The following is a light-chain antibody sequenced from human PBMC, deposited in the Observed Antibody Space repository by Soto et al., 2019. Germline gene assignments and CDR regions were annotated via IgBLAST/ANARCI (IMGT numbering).Light chain of an antibody. CDR1: SSDVGGYNY. CDR3: SSYAGNNNLL. Sequence: QSVLTQPPSASGSPGQSVTISCTGTSSDVGGYNYVSWYQQYPGKAPKLMIYEVSKRPSGVPDRFSGSKSGNSASLTVSGLQAEDEADYYCSSYAGNNNLLFGGGTKLTVL. J-gene: IGLJ2*01. V-gene: IGLV2-8*01. CDR2: EVS.